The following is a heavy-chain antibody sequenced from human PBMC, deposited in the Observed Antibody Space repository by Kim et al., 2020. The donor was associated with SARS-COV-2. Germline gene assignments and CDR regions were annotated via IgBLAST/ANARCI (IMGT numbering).Heavy chain of an antibody. D-gene: IGHD1-26*01. Sequence: YADSVKGRFTISRDNSKNTLYLRMNSLRAEDTAVYYCAKLRSYYVDAFDISGQGTMGTVSS. V-gene: IGHV3-30*02. J-gene: IGHJ3*02. CDR3: AKLRSYYVDAFDI.